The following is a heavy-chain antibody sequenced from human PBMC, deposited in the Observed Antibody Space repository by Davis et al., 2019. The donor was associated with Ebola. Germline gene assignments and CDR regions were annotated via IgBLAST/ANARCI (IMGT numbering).Heavy chain of an antibody. CDR2: IYYSGST. V-gene: IGHV4-59*12. J-gene: IGHJ6*02. CDR1: RGSIRRYY. D-gene: IGHD2-2*02. Sequence: GSLRLSCTVSRGSIRRYYWSWIRPPPGKGLEWIGYIYYSGSTNYNPPLKSRVTISVDTSKNQFSLKLSSVTAADTAVYYCARGRGLGYCSSTSCYRRYYYYGMDVWGQGTTVTVSS. CDR3: ARGRGLGYCSSTSCYRRYYYYGMDV.